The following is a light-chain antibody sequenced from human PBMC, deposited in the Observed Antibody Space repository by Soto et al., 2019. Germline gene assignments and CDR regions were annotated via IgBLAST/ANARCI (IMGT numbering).Light chain of an antibody. V-gene: IGKV3-20*01. J-gene: IGKJ2*02. CDR2: GAS. CDR1: QSVSSNY. Sequence: EIVLTQSPVTLSFSPGERATLSCRASQSVSSNYLAWYQQKPGQAPRLLIYGASSRVTGIPDRFSGSGSGTDFTLTISRLEPEEFAVYYCQQYGSACTFGQGNKLEIK. CDR3: QQYGSACT.